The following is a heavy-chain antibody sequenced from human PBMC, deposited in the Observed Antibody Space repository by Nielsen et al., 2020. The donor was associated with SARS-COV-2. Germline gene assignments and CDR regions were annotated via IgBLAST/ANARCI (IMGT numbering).Heavy chain of an antibody. D-gene: IGHD6-6*01. J-gene: IGHJ6*03. CDR2: IYYSGST. Sequence: SETLSLTCTVSGGSISSGGYYWSWIRQHPGKGLEWIGYIYYSGSTYYNPSLKSRVTISVDTSKNQFSLKLSSVTAADTAVYYCARGVFDSSSSGDYYYYYMDVWGKGTTVTVSS. V-gene: IGHV4-31*03. CDR3: ARGVFDSSSSGDYYYYYMDV. CDR1: GGSISSGGYY.